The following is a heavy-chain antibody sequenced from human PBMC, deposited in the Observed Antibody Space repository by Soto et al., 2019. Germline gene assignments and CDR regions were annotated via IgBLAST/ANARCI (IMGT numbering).Heavy chain of an antibody. V-gene: IGHV1-18*01. D-gene: IGHD6-19*01. J-gene: IGHJ4*02. Sequence: ASVKVSCKASGYTFTSYGISWVRQAPGQGLEWLGWIRAYNGNTNYAQKLRGRVTMNTDTSTSTAYKELRSLRSDDTAVYYCARDAEWLTPYYFDHWGQGTLVTVSS. CDR1: GYTFTSYG. CDR3: ARDAEWLTPYYFDH. CDR2: IRAYNGNT.